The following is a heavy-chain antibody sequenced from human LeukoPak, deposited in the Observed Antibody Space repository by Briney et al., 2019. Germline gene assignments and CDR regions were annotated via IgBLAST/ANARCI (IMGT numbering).Heavy chain of an antibody. CDR3: ARHDGYGDYVERLRNWFDP. D-gene: IGHD4-17*01. Sequence: SETLSLTCAVSGGSISSHYWSWIRQPPGKGLEWIGYIYYSGSTNYNPSLKSRVTISVDTSKNQFSLKLSSVTAADTAVYYCARHDGYGDYVERLRNWFDPWGQGTLVTVSS. CDR1: GGSISSHY. V-gene: IGHV4-59*08. CDR2: IYYSGST. J-gene: IGHJ5*02.